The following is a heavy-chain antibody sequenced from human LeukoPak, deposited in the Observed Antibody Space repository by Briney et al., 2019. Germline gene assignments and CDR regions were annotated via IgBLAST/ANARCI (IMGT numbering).Heavy chain of an antibody. CDR3: ARGPNRWWVVSRNWGMDV. V-gene: IGHV3-43*01. CDR1: GLSICDNS. Sequence: PGGSLRLSCAASGLSICDNSMHWVRQAPGKGLEWVSLISWDESTAYYSDSVKGRFTVFRDSSKNSLYLQMNSLRTEDTALYYCARGPNRWWVVSRNWGMDVWGQGTTVTVSS. CDR2: ISWDESTA. D-gene: IGHD2-15*01. J-gene: IGHJ6*02.